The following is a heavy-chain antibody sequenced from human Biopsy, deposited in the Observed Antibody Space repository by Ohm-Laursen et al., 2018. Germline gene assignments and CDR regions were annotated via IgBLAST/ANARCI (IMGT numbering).Heavy chain of an antibody. V-gene: IGHV1-2*02. CDR2: ISPNSGGT. J-gene: IGHJ3*01. CDR3: ARDIMNRIAGLVARSDVFDV. D-gene: IGHD3-16*01. CDR1: GYAVNDYF. Sequence: ASVKVSCKGSGYAVNDYFLHWLRQAPGQGPEWMGGISPNSGGTNYAQKFQGRVTMTTDTSTSTVYLELRRLISDDTAVYYCARDIMNRIAGLVARSDVFDVWGQGTLVT.